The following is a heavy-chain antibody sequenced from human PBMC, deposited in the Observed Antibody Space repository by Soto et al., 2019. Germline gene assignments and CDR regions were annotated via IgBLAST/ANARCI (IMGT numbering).Heavy chain of an antibody. D-gene: IGHD2-2*01. CDR1: GFTFNTYT. Sequence: EVQLVEFGGGLAQPGGSLRLSCAASGFTFNTYTMKWVRQAPGKGLEWVSYISNSGSTIYYADSVKGRFTISRDNAKNSLYLQMNSLRAEDTAVYYCARDREYQPLPDYWGQGTLVTVSS. CDR2: ISNSGSTI. CDR3: ARDREYQPLPDY. V-gene: IGHV3-48*01. J-gene: IGHJ4*02.